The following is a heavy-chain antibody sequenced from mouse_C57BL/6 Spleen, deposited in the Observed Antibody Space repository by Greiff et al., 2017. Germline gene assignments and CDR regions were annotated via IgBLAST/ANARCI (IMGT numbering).Heavy chain of an antibody. Sequence: EVQLQQSGPELVKPGASVKISCKASGYTFTDYNMDWVKQSHGKSLEWIGDINPNNGGTIYNQKFKGKATLTVDKSSSTAYMELRSLTSEDTAVYYGARVTGSSGYDAMGYRGKGTSVTV. CDR3: ARVTGSSGYDAMGY. V-gene: IGHV1-18*01. J-gene: IGHJ4*01. D-gene: IGHD3-2*02. CDR2: INPNNGGT. CDR1: GYTFTDYN.